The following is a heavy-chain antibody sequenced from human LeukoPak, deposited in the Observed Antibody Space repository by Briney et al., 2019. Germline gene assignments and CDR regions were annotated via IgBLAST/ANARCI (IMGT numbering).Heavy chain of an antibody. J-gene: IGHJ6*03. CDR2: ISGSGGST. V-gene: IGHV3-23*01. Sequence: PGGSLRLSCAASGFTFSSYAMSWVRQAPGKGLEWVSAISGSGGSTYYADSVKGRLTISRDNSKNTLYLQMNSLRAENTAVYYCAMVYRPMVYYYVDVWGKGTTVTVSS. CDR3: AMVYRPMVYYYVDV. D-gene: IGHD2-8*01. CDR1: GFTFSSYA.